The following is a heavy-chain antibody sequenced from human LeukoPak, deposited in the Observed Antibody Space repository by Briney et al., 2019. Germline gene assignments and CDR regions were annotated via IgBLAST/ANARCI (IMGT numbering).Heavy chain of an antibody. D-gene: IGHD2-15*01. V-gene: IGHV3-73*01. CDR1: GFSFSDSG. Sequence: GGSLRLSCAASGFSFSDSGMHWVRQASGKGLEWVGRIRSKANSYATAYAASVKGRFTISRDDSKNTAYLQMNSLKTEDTAVYYRVRWTFCSGGSCYYSNYWGQGTLVTVSS. CDR2: IRSKANSYAT. CDR3: VRWTFCSGGSCYYSNY. J-gene: IGHJ4*02.